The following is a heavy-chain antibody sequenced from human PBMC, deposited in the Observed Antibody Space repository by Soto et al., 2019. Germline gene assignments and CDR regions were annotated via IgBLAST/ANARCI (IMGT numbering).Heavy chain of an antibody. J-gene: IGHJ6*02. V-gene: IGHV3-33*01. D-gene: IGHD1-1*01. CDR3: ARETDAWRNVLGMAV. Sequence: QVQLVESGGGVVQPGRSLRLSCAASGFTFSTYGMHWVRQAPGKGLEWVAIIWYDGTNKYYADSVKGGFTISRDNSKNTRYLQMNGLRAADTAVYYCARETDAWRNVLGMAVWGQGTTVTVSS. CDR2: IWYDGTNK. CDR1: GFTFSTYG.